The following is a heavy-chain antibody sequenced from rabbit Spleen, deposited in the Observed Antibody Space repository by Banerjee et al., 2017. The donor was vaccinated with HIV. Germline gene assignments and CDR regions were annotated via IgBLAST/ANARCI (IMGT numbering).Heavy chain of an antibody. J-gene: IGHJ6*01. V-gene: IGHV1S45*01. CDR3: ARDSGSSFSSYGMDL. Sequence: QEQLVESGGDLVQPGASLTLTCTASGFDFSAYTFMCWVRQAPGKGLECIACIYADRSGSTYYANWAKGRFTISRTSSTTVTLEMTSLTAADTATYFCARDSGSSFSSYGMDLWGPGTLVTVS. CDR1: GFDFSAYTF. D-gene: IGHD8-1*01. CDR2: IYADRSGST.